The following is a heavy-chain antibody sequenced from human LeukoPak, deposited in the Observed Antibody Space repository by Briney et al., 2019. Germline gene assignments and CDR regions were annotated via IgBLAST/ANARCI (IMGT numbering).Heavy chain of an antibody. D-gene: IGHD5-18*01. Sequence: SETLSLTCTVSGGSISSGSYYWSWIRQPAGKGLEWIGRIYTSGSTNYNPSLKSRVTMSVDTSKNQFSLKLSSVTAADTAVYYCARVVETAASNWFDPWGQGTLVTVSS. CDR1: GGSISSGSYY. CDR2: IYTSGST. CDR3: ARVVETAASNWFDP. J-gene: IGHJ5*02. V-gene: IGHV4-61*02.